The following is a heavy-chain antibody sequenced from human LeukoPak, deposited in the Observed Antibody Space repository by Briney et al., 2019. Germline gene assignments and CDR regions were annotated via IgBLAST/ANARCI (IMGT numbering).Heavy chain of an antibody. J-gene: IGHJ4*02. V-gene: IGHV3-11*01. CDR1: GFTFSNYY. CDR3: AKDPSYYDFWSGYQRNSSVDY. Sequence: GGSLRLSCAASGFTFSNYYMSWFRQAPGKGLEWISYINTGDGTIYYADSVKGRFTISRDNSKNTLYLQMNSLRAEDTAVYYCAKDPSYYDFWSGYQRNSSVDYWGQGTLVTVSS. CDR2: INTGDGTI. D-gene: IGHD3-3*01.